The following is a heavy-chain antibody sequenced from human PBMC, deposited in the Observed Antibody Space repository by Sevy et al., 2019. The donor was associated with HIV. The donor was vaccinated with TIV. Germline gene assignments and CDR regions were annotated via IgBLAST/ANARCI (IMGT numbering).Heavy chain of an antibody. CDR1: GGTFSSYA. D-gene: IGHD3-22*01. V-gene: IGHV1-69*13. J-gene: IGHJ3*02. Sequence: ASVKVSCKASGGTFSSYAISWVRQAPGQGLEWMGGIIPIFGTANYAQKFQGRVTITADEYTSTAYMELSSLRSEDTAVYYCARDRGYYYDSSGYGSHGAFDIWGQGTMVTVSS. CDR2: IIPIFGTA. CDR3: ARDRGYYYDSSGYGSHGAFDI.